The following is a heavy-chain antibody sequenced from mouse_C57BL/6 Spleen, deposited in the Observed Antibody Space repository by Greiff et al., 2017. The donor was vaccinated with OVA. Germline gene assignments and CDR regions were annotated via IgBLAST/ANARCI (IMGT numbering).Heavy chain of an antibody. CDR3: ARVLIYYGNTRYFDV. Sequence: VKLMESDAELVKPGASVKISCKVSGYTFTDHTIHWMKQRPEQGLEWIGYIYPRDGSTKYNEKFKGKATLTADKSSSTAYMQLNSLTSEDSAVYFCARVLIYYGNTRYFDVWGTGTTVTVAS. V-gene: IGHV1-78*01. J-gene: IGHJ1*03. CDR1: GYTFTDHT. D-gene: IGHD2-1*01. CDR2: IYPRDGST.